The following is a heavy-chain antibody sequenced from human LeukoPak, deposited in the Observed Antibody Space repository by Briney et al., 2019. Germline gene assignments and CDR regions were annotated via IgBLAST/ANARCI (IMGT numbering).Heavy chain of an antibody. V-gene: IGHV3-9*01. Sequence: PGGSLRLSCTASGFTFDDYAMHWVRQAPGKGLEWVSGISWNSGSIGYADSVKGRFTISRDNAKNSLYLQMNSLRAEDTALYYCAKDTMATIESGYFDYWGQGTLVTVSS. CDR1: GFTFDDYA. CDR3: AKDTMATIESGYFDY. D-gene: IGHD5-24*01. CDR2: ISWNSGSI. J-gene: IGHJ4*02.